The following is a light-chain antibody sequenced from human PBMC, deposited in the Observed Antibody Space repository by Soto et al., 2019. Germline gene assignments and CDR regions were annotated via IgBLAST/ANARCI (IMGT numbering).Light chain of an antibody. J-gene: IGKJ1*01. V-gene: IGKV3-20*01. Sequence: EIVLTQSPGTLSLSPGERATLSCRASQSVISSYLAWYQQKPGQAPRLLIYAASTRATGIPDRFSGSGSGTDFSLTISRLEPEDFAVYYCQQYGSSETFGQGTKVDIK. CDR2: AAS. CDR3: QQYGSSET. CDR1: QSVISSY.